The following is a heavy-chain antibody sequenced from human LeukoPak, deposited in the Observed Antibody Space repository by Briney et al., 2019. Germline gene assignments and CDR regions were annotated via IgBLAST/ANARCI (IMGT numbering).Heavy chain of an antibody. Sequence: GGSLRLSCAVSGITLSNYGMSWVRQAPGKGLEWVAGISDSGGRTKYADSVKGRFTISRDNSKNTLYLQMNSLRAEDTAVYFCAKRGVVIRVILVGFHKEAYYFDSWGQGALVTVS. CDR3: AKRGVVIRVILVGFHKEAYYFDS. CDR2: ISDSGGRT. V-gene: IGHV3-23*01. D-gene: IGHD3-22*01. CDR1: GITLSNYG. J-gene: IGHJ4*02.